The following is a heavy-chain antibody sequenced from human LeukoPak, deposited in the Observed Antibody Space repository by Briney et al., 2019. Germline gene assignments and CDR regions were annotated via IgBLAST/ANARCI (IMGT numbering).Heavy chain of an antibody. V-gene: IGHV3-21*06. J-gene: IGHJ4*02. Sequence: GGSLRLSCAASGFTFSDYYMNWIRQAPGKGLEWVSAISSRSSYKYYADSVKGRFTVSRDNAKNSLYLEMNSLRVDDKAVYYCAREGAMISSFDYWGQGTLVTVSS. CDR2: ISSRSSYK. CDR3: AREGAMISSFDY. CDR1: GFTFSDYY. D-gene: IGHD1-26*01.